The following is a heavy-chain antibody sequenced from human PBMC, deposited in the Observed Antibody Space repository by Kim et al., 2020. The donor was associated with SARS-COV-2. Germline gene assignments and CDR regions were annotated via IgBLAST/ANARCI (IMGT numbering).Heavy chain of an antibody. J-gene: IGHJ4*02. CDR3: TTSLLGGSYYSDY. V-gene: IGHV3-15*01. D-gene: IGHD1-26*01. Sequence: YAAPVKGRFTISRDDSKNTLYLQMNSLKTEDTAVYYCTTSLLGGSYYSDYWGQGTLVTVSS.